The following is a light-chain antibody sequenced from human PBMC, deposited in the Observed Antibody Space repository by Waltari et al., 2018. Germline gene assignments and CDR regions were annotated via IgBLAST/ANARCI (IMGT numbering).Light chain of an antibody. Sequence: VMTQSPATLSVSPGESATLSCRASQNVNRNLAWYQQKPGQAPRLLVHGSSTRTTSTPARFSGSGSGTEFILTITSLQSEDVGIYYCQHYNGWPPYSFSQGTKLEI. CDR2: GSS. CDR3: QHYNGWPPYS. CDR1: QNVNRN. J-gene: IGKJ2*03. V-gene: IGKV3-15*01.